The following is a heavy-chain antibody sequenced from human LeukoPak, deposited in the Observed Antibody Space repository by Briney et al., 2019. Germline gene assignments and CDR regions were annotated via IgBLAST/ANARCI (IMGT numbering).Heavy chain of an antibody. CDR1: GGSISSSSYY. Sequence: SETLSLTCTVSGGSISSSSYYWGRIRQPPGKGLEWIGSIYYSGSTYYNPSLKSRVTISVDTSKNQFSLKLSSVTAADTAVYYCARVRYYDSSGYYPDYWDQGTLVTVSS. CDR2: IYYSGST. D-gene: IGHD3-22*01. J-gene: IGHJ4*02. V-gene: IGHV4-39*07. CDR3: ARVRYYDSSGYYPDY.